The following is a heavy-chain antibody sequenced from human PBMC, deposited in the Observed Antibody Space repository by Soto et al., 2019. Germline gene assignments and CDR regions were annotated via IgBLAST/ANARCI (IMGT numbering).Heavy chain of an antibody. J-gene: IGHJ1*01. Sequence: QVQLQESGPGLVKPSQTLSLTCTVSGGSISSGGYYWSWIRQHPGKGLEWIGYIYYSGSTYYNPSLKSRVTISVDTSKNQYSLKLSSVTAADTAVYYCARTTVVTLGREYFQHWGQGTLVTVSS. D-gene: IGHD4-17*01. CDR2: IYYSGST. CDR1: GGSISSGGYY. CDR3: ARTTVVTLGREYFQH. V-gene: IGHV4-31*03.